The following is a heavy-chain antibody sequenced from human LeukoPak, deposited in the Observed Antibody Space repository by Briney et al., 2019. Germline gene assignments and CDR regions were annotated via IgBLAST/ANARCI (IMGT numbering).Heavy chain of an antibody. CDR2: INHSGST. CDR1: GGSFSGYY. CDR3: AIPGSYYTGDFGN. V-gene: IGHV4-34*01. Sequence: KPSETLSLTCAVYGGSFSGYYWSWIRQPPGKGLEWIGEINHSGSTNYNPSLKSRVTISVDTSKNQFSLKLSSVTAADTAVYYCAIPGSYYTGDFGNWGQGTLVTVSS. J-gene: IGHJ4*02. D-gene: IGHD3-10*01.